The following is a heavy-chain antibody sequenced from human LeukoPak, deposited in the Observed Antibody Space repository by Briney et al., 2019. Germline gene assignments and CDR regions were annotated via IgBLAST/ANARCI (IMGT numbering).Heavy chain of an antibody. CDR1: GFTFDDYA. J-gene: IGHJ6*03. V-gene: IGHV3-43*02. D-gene: IGHD3-10*01. CDR2: ISGDGGST. Sequence: GGSLRLSCAASGFTFDDYAMHWVRQAPGKGLEWVSLISGDGGSTYYADSVKGRFTISRDNSKNSLYLQINSLRTEDTALYYCAKGPSGGSGYYYYYYYMDVWGKETTVTVSS. CDR3: AKGPSGGSGYYYYYYYMDV.